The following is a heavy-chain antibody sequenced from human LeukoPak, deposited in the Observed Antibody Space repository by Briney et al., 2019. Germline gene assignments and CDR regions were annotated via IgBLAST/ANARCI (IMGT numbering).Heavy chain of an antibody. Sequence: GGSLRLSCAASGFTFSSYGMSWVRQAPGKGLEWVSAISGSGGSTYYADSVKGRFTISRDNSKNTLYLQMNSLRAEDTAVYYCARGWLQLTFDYWGQGTLVTVSS. CDR2: ISGSGGST. CDR1: GFTFSSYG. D-gene: IGHD5-24*01. V-gene: IGHV3-23*01. CDR3: ARGWLQLTFDY. J-gene: IGHJ4*02.